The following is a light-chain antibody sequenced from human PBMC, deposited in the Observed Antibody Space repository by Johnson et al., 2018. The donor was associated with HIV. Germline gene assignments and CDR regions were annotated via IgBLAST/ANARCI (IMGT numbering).Light chain of an antibody. CDR2: ENN. Sequence: QSVLTQPPSVSAAPGQKVTISCSGSSSDMGNYAVSWYQQLQGTASKLLIYENNKRPSGIPDRFSGSKSGTSATLGITGLQTGDEADYYCGTWDSSLSAGVFGTGTKVTVL. CDR1: SSDMGNYA. CDR3: GTWDSSLSAGV. J-gene: IGLJ1*01. V-gene: IGLV1-51*02.